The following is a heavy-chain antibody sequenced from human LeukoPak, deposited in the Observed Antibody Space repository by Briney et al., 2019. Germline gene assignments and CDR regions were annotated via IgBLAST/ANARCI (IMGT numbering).Heavy chain of an antibody. J-gene: IGHJ3*02. CDR1: GFTFSSYG. Sequence: GGSLRLSCVASGFTFSSYGMHWVRQAPGKGLEWVAVIWYDGSDKYYADSVKGRFTISRDNSKNTLYLQMNSLGAEDTAVYYCAREKNDGFDIWGQRTRLTVSS. V-gene: IGHV3-33*01. CDR3: AREKNDGFDI. CDR2: IWYDGSDK.